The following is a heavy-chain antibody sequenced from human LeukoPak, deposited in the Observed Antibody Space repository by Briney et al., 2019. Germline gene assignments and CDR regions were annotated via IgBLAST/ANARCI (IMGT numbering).Heavy chain of an antibody. J-gene: IGHJ4*02. CDR1: GGSFSGYY. CDR2: INHSGST. Sequence: SETLSLTCAVYGGSFSGYYWSWIRQPPGKGLEWIGEINHSGSTNYNPSLKSRVTISVDTSKNQFSLKLSSVTAADTAVYYCARVVITFGGVCYFDYWGQGTLVTVSS. CDR3: ARVVITFGGVCYFDY. D-gene: IGHD3-16*01. V-gene: IGHV4-34*01.